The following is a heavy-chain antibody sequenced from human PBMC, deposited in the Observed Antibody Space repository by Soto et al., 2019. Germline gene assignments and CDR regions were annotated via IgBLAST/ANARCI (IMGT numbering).Heavy chain of an antibody. Sequence: SETLSLTCTVSGGSISSSSYYWGWIRQPPGKGLEWIGSIYYSGSTYYNPSLKSRVTISVDTSKNQFSLKLSSVTAADTAVYYCARLQIFVFDYWGQGTLVTVSS. V-gene: IGHV4-39*01. CDR2: IYYSGST. CDR3: ARLQIFVFDY. J-gene: IGHJ4*02. CDR1: GGSISSSSYY.